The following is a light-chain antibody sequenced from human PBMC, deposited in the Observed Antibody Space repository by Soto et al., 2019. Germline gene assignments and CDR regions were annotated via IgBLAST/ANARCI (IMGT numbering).Light chain of an antibody. CDR3: QQFDDLPLT. Sequence: DIQMTHSPSSLSASVGDRVIITCQASHDIKKYLNWYQQKAHKVPKLLIHDASTLATGVPSRFTGSGSGTDFTLTINSLQPEDVATYYCQQFDDLPLTFGGGTKVDIK. J-gene: IGKJ4*01. CDR2: DAS. V-gene: IGKV1-33*01. CDR1: HDIKKY.